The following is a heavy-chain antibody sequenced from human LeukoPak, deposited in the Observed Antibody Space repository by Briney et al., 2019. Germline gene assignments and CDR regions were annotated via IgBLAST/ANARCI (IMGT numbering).Heavy chain of an antibody. J-gene: IGHJ1*01. CDR3: AKDREQWLSEYFQH. Sequence: PSETLSLTCAVYGGSFSGYYWSWVRQAPGKGLEWVSAISGSGGSTYYADSVKGRFTISGDNSKNTLYLQMNSLRAEDTAVYYCAKDREQWLSEYFQHWGQGTLVTVSS. CDR2: ISGSGGST. D-gene: IGHD6-19*01. V-gene: IGHV3-23*01. CDR1: GGSFSGYY.